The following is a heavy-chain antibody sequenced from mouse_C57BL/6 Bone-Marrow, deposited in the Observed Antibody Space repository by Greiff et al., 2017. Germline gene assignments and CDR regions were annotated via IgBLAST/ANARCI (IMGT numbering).Heavy chain of an antibody. CDR2: IYPGGGYT. V-gene: IGHV1-63*01. CDR3: ARYYYGFAY. D-gene: IGHD1-1*01. CDR1: GYTFTNYW. J-gene: IGHJ3*01. Sequence: QVQLKQSGAELVRPGTSVKMSCKASGYTFTNYWIGWAKQRPGHGLEWIGDIYPGGGYTNYNEKFKGKATLTADKSSSTAYMQFSSLTSEDSASYYCARYYYGFAYWGQGTLVTVSA.